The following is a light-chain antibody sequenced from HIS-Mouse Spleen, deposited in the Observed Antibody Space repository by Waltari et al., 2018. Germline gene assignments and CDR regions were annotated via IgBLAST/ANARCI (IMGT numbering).Light chain of an antibody. V-gene: IGLV3-21*03. CDR2: DDS. J-gene: IGLJ1*01. CDR3: QVWDSSSDHPYV. CDR1: NIGSKV. Sequence: SYVLTQPPSVSVAPGKTARLTCGGNNIGSKVVPWYHQKPGQAPVLVVYDDSDRPSGIPERFSGSNSGNTATLSISRVEAGDEADYYCQVWDSSSDHPYVFGTGTKVTVL.